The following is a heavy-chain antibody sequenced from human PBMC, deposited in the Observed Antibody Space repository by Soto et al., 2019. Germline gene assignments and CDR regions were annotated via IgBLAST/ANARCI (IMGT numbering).Heavy chain of an antibody. CDR1: RFSLKSSGVG. Sequence: FRPTPVNPTQSPKLTCTYSRFSLKSSGVGEEWIRQPPGKALQWLALIYWDDDKRYSQSLKSRLTITQDTSKYEVVPTINKREPVDTATYYCAHRQGTTAAGDACYSCGHGTRVTVSS. V-gene: IGHV2-5*02. CDR3: AHRQGTTAAGDACYS. CDR2: IYWDDDK. J-gene: IGHJ3*02. D-gene: IGHD6-13*01.